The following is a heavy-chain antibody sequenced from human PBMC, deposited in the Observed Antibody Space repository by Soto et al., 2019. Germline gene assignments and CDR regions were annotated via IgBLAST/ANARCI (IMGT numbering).Heavy chain of an antibody. CDR2: IYKSATT. Sequence: SETLSLTCSVSGDSISTVDYFWAWIRQPPGQALEYIGYIYKSATTYYNPSFESRVAISLDTSKSQFSLNVTSVTSADTAVYFCARGRYCLTGRCFPNWFDSWGQGTLVTVSS. D-gene: IGHD2-15*01. V-gene: IGHV4-30-4*08. CDR1: GDSISTVDYF. CDR3: ARGRYCLTGRCFPNWFDS. J-gene: IGHJ5*01.